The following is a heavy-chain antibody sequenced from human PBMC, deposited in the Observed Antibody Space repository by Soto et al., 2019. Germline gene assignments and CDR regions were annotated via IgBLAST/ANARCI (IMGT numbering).Heavy chain of an antibody. CDR3: ARTPSGNYYDSSGYYYPLSYFDY. Sequence: GGSLRLSCVASGFSFGDHWMTWVRQPPGKGLEWVANINQDGGEKYFVDSVKGRFTMSRDNAKKSLYLQMNRLRAEDTAVYYCARTPSGNYYDSSGYYYPLSYFDYWGQGTLVTVSS. CDR1: GFSFGDHW. V-gene: IGHV3-7*01. D-gene: IGHD3-22*01. J-gene: IGHJ4*02. CDR2: INQDGGEK.